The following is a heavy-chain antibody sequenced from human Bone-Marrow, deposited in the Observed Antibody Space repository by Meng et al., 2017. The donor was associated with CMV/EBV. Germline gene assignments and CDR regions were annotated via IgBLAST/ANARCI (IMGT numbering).Heavy chain of an antibody. J-gene: IGHJ6*01. D-gene: IGHD3-16*01. CDR3: ASYRADVRGQYSYHDGMDV. V-gene: IGHV1-2*02. Sequence: ASVKVSCKASGYTFTGYYMHWVRQAPGQGLEWMGWINPNSGGTNYAQKFQGRVTMTRDTSISTAYMELSRLRSDDTAVYYCASYRADVRGQYSYHDGMDVWGQGTTVTVSS. CDR1: GYTFTGYY. CDR2: INPNSGGT.